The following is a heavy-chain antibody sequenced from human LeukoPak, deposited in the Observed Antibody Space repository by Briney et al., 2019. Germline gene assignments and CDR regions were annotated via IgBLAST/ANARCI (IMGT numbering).Heavy chain of an antibody. J-gene: IGHJ4*02. CDR1: GAFISSGGFY. Sequence: SETLSLTCTVSGAFISSGGFYWSWLRQPPGTGLEWIGYIYHSGKAYYNPSLESRVTISVDRSKNHFSLNLNSVTAADTSVYYCASIRAYDFSRVDYWGQGTLVTVSS. CDR2: IYHSGKA. V-gene: IGHV4-30-2*01. CDR3: ASIRAYDFSRVDY. D-gene: IGHD5-12*01.